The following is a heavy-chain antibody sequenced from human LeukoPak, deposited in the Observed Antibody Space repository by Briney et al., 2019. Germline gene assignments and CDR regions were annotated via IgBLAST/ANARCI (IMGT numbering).Heavy chain of an antibody. D-gene: IGHD6-19*01. V-gene: IGHV3-23*01. CDR2: ISGSGGST. CDR1: GFTFSSYA. Sequence: GGSLRLSCAASGFTFSSYAMSWVRQAPGKGLEWVSAISGSGGSTYYADSVKGRFTISRDNSKNTLYLQMNSLRAEDTAVYYCAKGRLEQWLVIGGYLDYWGQGTLVTVSS. CDR3: AKGRLEQWLVIGGYLDY. J-gene: IGHJ4*02.